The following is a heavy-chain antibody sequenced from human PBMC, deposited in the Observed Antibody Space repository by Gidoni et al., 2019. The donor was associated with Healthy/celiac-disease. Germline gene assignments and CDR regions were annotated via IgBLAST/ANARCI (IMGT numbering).Heavy chain of an antibody. V-gene: IGHV3-21*01. Sequence: EVQLVESGGALVKPGGSLRLSCAASGFTFSSYSMNWVRQAPGKGLEWVSSISSSSSYIYYADSVKGRFTISRDNAKNSLYLQMNSLRAEDTAVYYCASSAPTHRGMDVWGQGTTVTVSS. CDR1: GFTFSSYS. CDR2: ISSSSSYI. CDR3: ASSAPTHRGMDV. J-gene: IGHJ6*02.